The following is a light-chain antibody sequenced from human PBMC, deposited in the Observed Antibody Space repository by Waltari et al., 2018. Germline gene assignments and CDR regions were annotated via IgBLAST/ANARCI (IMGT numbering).Light chain of an antibody. Sequence: DVQMTQSPSSLFASVGDSVTITCWASERITHFLNWYQHKPGKAPKLLIFSASSVFSGVPARFRGSGSETEFTLTITDVQPEDFATYYCQQSSSSPRTFGQGTTVEI. CDR3: QQSSSSPRT. V-gene: IGKV1-39*01. J-gene: IGKJ1*01. CDR2: SAS. CDR1: ERITHF.